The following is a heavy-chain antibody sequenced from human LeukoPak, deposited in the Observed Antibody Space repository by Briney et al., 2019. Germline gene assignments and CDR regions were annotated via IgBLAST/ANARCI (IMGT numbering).Heavy chain of an antibody. J-gene: IGHJ6*03. CDR1: GYSFTSYW. V-gene: IGHV5-51*01. CDR2: IYPGDSDT. CDR3: ARQRRYCSGGSCPRNYYYVDV. Sequence: PGESLKISCKGSGYSFTSYWIGWVRQMPGKGLEWMGIIYPGDSDTRYSPSFQGQVTISADKSVSTAYLQWSSLKASDTAMYYCARQRRYCSGGSCPRNYYYVDVWGQRDHGHRLL. D-gene: IGHD2-15*01.